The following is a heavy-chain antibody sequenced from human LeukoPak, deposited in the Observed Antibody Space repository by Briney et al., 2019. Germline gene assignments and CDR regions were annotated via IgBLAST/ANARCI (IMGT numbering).Heavy chain of an antibody. CDR3: ARKGLLWFGGGAFDI. V-gene: IGHV4-30-4*01. CDR1: GGSISSGDYY. CDR2: IHYSGST. Sequence: PSETLSLTCTVSGGSISSGDYYWSWIRQPPGKGLEWIGYIHYSGSTYYNPSLKSRVTISVDTSKNQFSLKLSSVTAADTAVYYCARKGLLWFGGGAFDIWGQGTMVTVSS. J-gene: IGHJ3*02. D-gene: IGHD3-10*01.